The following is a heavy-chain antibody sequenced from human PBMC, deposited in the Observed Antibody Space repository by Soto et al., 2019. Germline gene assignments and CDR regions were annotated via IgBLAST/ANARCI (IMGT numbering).Heavy chain of an antibody. D-gene: IGHD2-21*01. V-gene: IGHV4-59*08. CDR1: GGSIKGDY. CDR3: ARQNSAYYYFDY. J-gene: IGHJ4*02. Sequence: SETLSLTCTVSGGSIKGDYWNWIRQPPGKGLEWIGFISYSGSTNYNPSLKSRLTISVDTSKNQLSLKLSSATAADTAVYYCARQNSAYYYFDYWGLGALVTVSS. CDR2: ISYSGST.